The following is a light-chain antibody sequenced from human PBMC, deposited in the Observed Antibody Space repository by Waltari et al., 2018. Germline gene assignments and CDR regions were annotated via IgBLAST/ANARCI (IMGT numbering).Light chain of an antibody. CDR3: CSYAGSSSSSVV. V-gene: IGLV2-23*02. CDR2: AVA. Sequence: QSALTQPASASGSPGQSITISCTGSSRDVGGYSFASWFQQPPGRAPKLLIYAVAKRPSGISHRFSGSKSGNTASLTISGLQGEDEADYYCCSYAGSSSSSVVFGTGTKVIVL. J-gene: IGLJ1*01. CDR1: SRDVGGYSF.